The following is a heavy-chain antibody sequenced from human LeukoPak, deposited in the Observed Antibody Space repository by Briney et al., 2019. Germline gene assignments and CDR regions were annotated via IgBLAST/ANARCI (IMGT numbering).Heavy chain of an antibody. CDR2: ISGSGGST. CDR1: GFTFSSYA. V-gene: IGHV3-23*01. CDR3: ATSARTYIGSSLDY. D-gene: IGHD2-15*01. J-gene: IGHJ4*02. Sequence: GGSLRLSCAASGFTFSSYAMSWVRQAPGKGLEWVSAISGSGGSTYYADSVKGRFTISRDNSKNTLYLQMNSLRAEDTALYYCATSARTYIGSSLDYWGQGTLVTVSS.